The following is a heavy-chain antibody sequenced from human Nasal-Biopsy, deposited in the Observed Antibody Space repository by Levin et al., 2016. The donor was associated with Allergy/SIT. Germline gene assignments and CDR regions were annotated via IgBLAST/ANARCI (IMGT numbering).Heavy chain of an antibody. D-gene: IGHD2-15*01. V-gene: IGHV4-34*01. Sequence: SETLSLTCDVSGGSLSGYHWSWIRQAPGKGLEWIGEISHSGSAKYNPSLQSRLTMSVDTSKNQFSLKLSSVTAADTALYYCARGYCSGGSCYIRYWGQGSLVTVSS. CDR2: ISHSGSA. J-gene: IGHJ4*02. CDR3: ARGYCSGGSCYIRY. CDR1: GGSLSGYH.